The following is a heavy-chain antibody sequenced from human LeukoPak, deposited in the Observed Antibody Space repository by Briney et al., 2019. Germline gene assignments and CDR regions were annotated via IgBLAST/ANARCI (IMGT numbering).Heavy chain of an antibody. CDR2: INHSGST. Sequence: PSGTLSLTCAVYGGSFSGYYWSWIRQPPGKGLEWIGEINHSGSTNYNPSLKSRVTISVDTSKNQFSLKLSSVTAADTAVYYCARGSGVSCSGGSCNQLAYWGQGTLVTVSS. V-gene: IGHV4-34*01. J-gene: IGHJ4*02. CDR3: ARGSGVSCSGGSCNQLAY. CDR1: GGSFSGYY. D-gene: IGHD2-15*01.